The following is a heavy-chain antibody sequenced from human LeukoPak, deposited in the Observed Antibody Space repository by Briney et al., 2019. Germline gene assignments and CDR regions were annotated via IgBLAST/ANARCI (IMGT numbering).Heavy chain of an antibody. D-gene: IGHD4-17*01. CDR1: GYTFTGYY. CDR2: INPNSGGT. V-gene: IGHV1-2*02. Sequence: ASVKVSCKASGYTFTGYYMHWVRQVPGQGLEWMGWINPNSGGTSYAQKFQGRVTMTRDTSISTAYMELSRLRSDDTAVYYCARDSTVTTLPFDPWGQGTLVTVSS. J-gene: IGHJ5*02. CDR3: ARDSTVTTLPFDP.